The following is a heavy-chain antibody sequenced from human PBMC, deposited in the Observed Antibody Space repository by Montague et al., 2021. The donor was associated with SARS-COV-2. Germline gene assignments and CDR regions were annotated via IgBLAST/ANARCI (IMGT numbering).Heavy chain of an antibody. CDR2: IDWGDDK. D-gene: IGHD3-9*01. CDR1: GFSLSTSGMC. J-gene: IGHJ6*02. Sequence: PALVKPTQTLTLTCTFSGFSLSTSGMCVSWIRQPPGKALEWLARIDWGDDKYYSTSLKTRLTISKDTSKNQVVLTMTNMDPVDTATYYCARTHYDILPGYYYDMDVWGRGTTVTVSS. V-gene: IGHV2-70*11. CDR3: ARTHYDILPGYYYDMDV.